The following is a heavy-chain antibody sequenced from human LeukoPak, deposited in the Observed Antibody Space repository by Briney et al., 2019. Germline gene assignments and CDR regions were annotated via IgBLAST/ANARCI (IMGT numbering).Heavy chain of an antibody. CDR1: GFTFSSYA. J-gene: IGHJ4*02. CDR2: ISSNGGST. V-gene: IGHV3-64*04. CDR3: AKDPLVRGLTYDY. D-gene: IGHD3-10*01. Sequence: PGGSLRLSCSASGFTFSSYAMHWVRQAPGKGLEYVSAISSNGGSTYYADSVKGRFTISRDNSKNTLYLQMNSLRAEDTAVYYCAKDPLVRGLTYDYWGQGTLVTVSS.